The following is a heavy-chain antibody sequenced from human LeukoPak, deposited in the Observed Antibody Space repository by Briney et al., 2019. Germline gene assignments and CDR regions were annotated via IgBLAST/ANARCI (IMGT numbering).Heavy chain of an antibody. CDR2: IVTSSTTI. J-gene: IGHJ6*03. D-gene: IGHD6-25*01. V-gene: IGHV3-48*01. CDR3: ARFAAGGSYYYFMDV. CDR1: GFTFSSYT. Sequence: GGCLRLSCAASGFTFSSYTMNWVRQPPGKGLGWVSNIVTSSTTIYYADSVKGRFTISRDNAKNSLYLQMNSLRADDTAVYYCARFAAGGSYYYFMDVWGKGTTVTVSS.